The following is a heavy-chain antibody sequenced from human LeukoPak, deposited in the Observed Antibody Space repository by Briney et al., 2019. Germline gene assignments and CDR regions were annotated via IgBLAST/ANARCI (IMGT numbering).Heavy chain of an antibody. V-gene: IGHV3-49*04. CDR2: IRSKAYGGTT. Sequence: GGSLRLSCTGSGFTLGDHAMSWVRQAPGKGLEWVGFIRSKAYGGTTKYAASVKGRFSISREDSKSIAYLQMSSLKIEDTAVYYCARGPIYLWLYNGMDVWGQGTTVTVSS. J-gene: IGHJ6*02. CDR1: GFTLGDHA. CDR3: ARGPIYLWLYNGMDV. D-gene: IGHD3-16*01.